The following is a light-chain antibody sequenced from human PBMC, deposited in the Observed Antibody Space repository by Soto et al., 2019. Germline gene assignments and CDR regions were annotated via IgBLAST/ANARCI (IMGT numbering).Light chain of an antibody. CDR1: QDISNY. Sequence: DIQMTQSPSSLSASVGDRVTITCQASQDISNYLNWYQQKPGKAPKLLIYDASNLETGVPSRFSGRGSGTDFTFTISSLQTEDIATYYCKQRYTFGQGTKLEIK. CDR2: DAS. CDR3: KQRYT. V-gene: IGKV1-33*01. J-gene: IGKJ2*01.